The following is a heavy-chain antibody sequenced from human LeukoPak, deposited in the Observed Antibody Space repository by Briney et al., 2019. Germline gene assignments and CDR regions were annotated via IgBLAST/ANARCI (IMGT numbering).Heavy chain of an antibody. CDR3: ARLITAFQAFDS. Sequence: SETLSLTCSVSGGSISSYYWSWMRQPPGKGLEWIGSIYYSGSTYYNPSLNSRVTISVDTSKNQFSLNLSSVTAADTAVYYCARLITAFQAFDSWGQGTLVTVSS. CDR2: IYYSGST. J-gene: IGHJ4*02. CDR1: GGSISSYY. D-gene: IGHD3-16*01. V-gene: IGHV4-59*05.